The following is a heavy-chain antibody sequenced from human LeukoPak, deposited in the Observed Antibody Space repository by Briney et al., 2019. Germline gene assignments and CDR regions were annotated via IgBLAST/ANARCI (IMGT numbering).Heavy chain of an antibody. J-gene: IGHJ4*02. CDR3: ARDSGFSGTQRGEY. CDR1: GFTFSSYV. CDR2: ISYDGSNK. V-gene: IGHV3-30*04. D-gene: IGHD3/OR15-3a*01. Sequence: GGSLRLSCAASGFTFSSYVMHWVRQAPGKGLEWVAVISYDGSNKYYSDSVKGRFTISRDNSKNTLYLQMNSLRAEHTAVYYCARDSGFSGTQRGEYWGQGALVAVSS.